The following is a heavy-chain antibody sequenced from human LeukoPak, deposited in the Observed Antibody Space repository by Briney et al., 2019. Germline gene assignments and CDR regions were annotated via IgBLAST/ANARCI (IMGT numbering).Heavy chain of an antibody. CDR3: ARYPPGGDYYYYGMDV. J-gene: IGHJ6*02. D-gene: IGHD3-16*01. CDR2: IYPGDSDT. Sequence: GESLKISCKGSGYSSTSYWIGWVRQMPGKGLEWMGIIYPGDSDTRYSPSFQGQATISADKSISTAYLQWSSLKASDTAMYYCARYPPGGDYYYYGMDVWGQGTTVTVSS. CDR1: GYSSTSYW. V-gene: IGHV5-51*01.